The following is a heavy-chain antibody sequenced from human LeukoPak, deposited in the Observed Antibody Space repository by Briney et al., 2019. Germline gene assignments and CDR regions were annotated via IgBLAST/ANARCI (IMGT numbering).Heavy chain of an antibody. D-gene: IGHD3-9*01. Sequence: GGSLRLSCAASGFTFSSYSMNWVRQAPGKGLEWVSSISSSSSYIYYADSVKGRFTISRDNAKNSLYLQMNSLRAEDTAVYYCAKEDHILTGYAAFDYWGQGTLVTVSS. J-gene: IGHJ4*02. CDR3: AKEDHILTGYAAFDY. CDR1: GFTFSSYS. CDR2: ISSSSSYI. V-gene: IGHV3-21*04.